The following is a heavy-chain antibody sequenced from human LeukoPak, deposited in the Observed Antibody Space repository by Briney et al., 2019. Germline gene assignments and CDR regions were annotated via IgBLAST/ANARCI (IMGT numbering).Heavy chain of an antibody. J-gene: IGHJ4*02. CDR3: AKGILVGAMGYSFDY. CDR1: GGSVSSGRYY. V-gene: IGHV4-61*01. Sequence: SETLSLTCTVSGGSVSSGRYYWTWIRQPPGKGLEWIGYIYDSGSTNYNPSLKSRVTISIDTSKNQFSLKLNSVTAADTAVYYCAKGILVGAMGYSFDYWGQGTLVTVSA. D-gene: IGHD1-26*01. CDR2: IYDSGST.